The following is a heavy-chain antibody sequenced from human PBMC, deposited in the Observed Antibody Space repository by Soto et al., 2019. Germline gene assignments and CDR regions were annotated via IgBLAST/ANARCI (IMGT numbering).Heavy chain of an antibody. J-gene: IGHJ4*02. Sequence: VQLVESGGGVVQPGRSLRLLCAASGFTFSRYGMHWVRQAPCMGLEWVAVISWDGRAQYYGDSVRGRFTISRDNSQSTLYLQMNSLRTEDTGIYYCAKETIQVGGPNYFDYWGQGVPVTVSS. CDR2: ISWDGRAQ. V-gene: IGHV3-30*18. D-gene: IGHD1-1*01. CDR1: GFTFSRYG. CDR3: AKETIQVGGPNYFDY.